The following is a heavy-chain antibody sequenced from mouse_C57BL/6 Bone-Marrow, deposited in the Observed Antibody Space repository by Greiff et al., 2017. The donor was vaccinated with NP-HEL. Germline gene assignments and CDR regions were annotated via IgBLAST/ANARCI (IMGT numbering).Heavy chain of an antibody. CDR1: GYTFTDYD. CDR2: IDPETGGT. V-gene: IGHV1-15*01. J-gene: IGHJ3*01. CDR3: TRPATFAY. Sequence: VQLQQSGAELVRPGASVTLSCKASGYTFTDYDMHWVKQTPVHGLEWIGAIDPETGGTAYNQKFKGKAILTADKSSSTAYMELRSLTSEDSAVYYCTRPATFAYWGQGTLVTVSA. D-gene: IGHD6-1*01.